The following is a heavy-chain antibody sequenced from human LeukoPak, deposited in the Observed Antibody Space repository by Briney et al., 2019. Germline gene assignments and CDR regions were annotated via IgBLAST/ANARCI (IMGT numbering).Heavy chain of an antibody. CDR2: ISRTGNSI. J-gene: IGHJ4*02. Sequence: GGSLRLSCAASGFTLSSYEMNWVRLAPGKGLEWISYISRTGNSIYYADSVKGRFTISRDNSKNTLYLQMNSLRAEDTAVYYCAAGYSYGYIRLDYWGQGTLVTVSS. CDR3: AAGYSYGYIRLDY. CDR1: GFTLSSYE. D-gene: IGHD5-18*01. V-gene: IGHV3-48*03.